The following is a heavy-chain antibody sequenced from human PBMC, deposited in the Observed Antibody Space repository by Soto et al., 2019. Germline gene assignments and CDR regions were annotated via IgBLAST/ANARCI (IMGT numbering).Heavy chain of an antibody. CDR1: GYTFSSHG. Sequence: QVQLVESGGGVVRPGRSLTLSCAASGYTFSSHGMHWVRHAEGKGLEWVAAIWFDGSKKYYADSVKGRFTISRDDSKSTLYLQMNSLRADDTAVYYCARDASRSFDIWGQGTTVTVSS. V-gene: IGHV3-33*01. CDR3: ARDASRSFDI. CDR2: IWFDGSKK. J-gene: IGHJ3*02.